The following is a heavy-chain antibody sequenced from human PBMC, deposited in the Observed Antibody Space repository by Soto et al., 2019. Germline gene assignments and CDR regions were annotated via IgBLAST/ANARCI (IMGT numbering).Heavy chain of an antibody. J-gene: IGHJ5*02. V-gene: IGHV1-46*01. CDR2: INPRGGRT. D-gene: IGHD2-2*01. CDR3: ARSTPYDCSSTSCDFSWFDP. CDR1: GYTFTCYA. Sequence: GASVKVSCKASGYTFTCYAMHWVRQAPGQGLEWMGIINPRGGRTSYAQKFQGRVTMTADESTSTAYMELSSLRSEDTAVYSCARSTPYDCSSTSCDFSWFDPWGQGTLVTVSS.